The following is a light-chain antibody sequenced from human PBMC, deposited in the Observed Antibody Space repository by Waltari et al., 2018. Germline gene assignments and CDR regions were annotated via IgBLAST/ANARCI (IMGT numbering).Light chain of an antibody. V-gene: IGKV3-11*01. Sequence: EIVLTQSPATLALSPGERATLPCRASQSVSSYLAWYQQKPGQAPRLLIYNASNRATGIPDRFSGSGSGTDFTLTISSLEPEDFAVYYCQQRSNWPRTFGQGTKVEIK. CDR2: NAS. CDR3: QQRSNWPRT. CDR1: QSVSSY. J-gene: IGKJ1*01.